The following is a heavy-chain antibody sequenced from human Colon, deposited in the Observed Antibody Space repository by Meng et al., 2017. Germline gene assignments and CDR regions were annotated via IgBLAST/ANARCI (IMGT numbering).Heavy chain of an antibody. D-gene: IGHD6-13*01. V-gene: IGHV2-5*01. CDR1: RCSLTTTGVG. Sequence: APTLVKHTQTLTLTSTFSRCSLTTTGVGVGWFRQTPGRALEWLALIYWNDEKQYSPYENSRLTITKDTSKNQVVHTMTNMDPVDTATYYCARRLDLYSGTALYCYDPWGQGTLVTVSS. J-gene: IGHJ5*02. CDR2: IYWNDEK. CDR3: ARRLDLYSGTALYCYDP.